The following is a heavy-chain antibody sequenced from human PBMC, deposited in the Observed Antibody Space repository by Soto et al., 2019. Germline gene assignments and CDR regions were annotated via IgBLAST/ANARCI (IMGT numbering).Heavy chain of an antibody. Sequence: ASVKVSCKASGGTFSSYAISWVRQAPGQGLEWMGGIIPIFGTANYAQKFQGRVTITADESTSTAYMELSSLRSEDTAVYYCAREYSSGWYYFDYWGQGTLVPVS. J-gene: IGHJ4*02. D-gene: IGHD6-19*01. CDR3: AREYSSGWYYFDY. V-gene: IGHV1-69*13. CDR2: IIPIFGTA. CDR1: GGTFSSYA.